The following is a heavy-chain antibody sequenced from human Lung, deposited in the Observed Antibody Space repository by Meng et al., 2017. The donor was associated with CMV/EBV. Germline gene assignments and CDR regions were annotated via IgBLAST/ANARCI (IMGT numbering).Heavy chain of an antibody. J-gene: IGHJ3*02. CDR1: GFTFSSYA. CDR3: ARAASITMIVVVITLAGDAFDI. CDR2: ISYDGSNK. Sequence: SLKISCAASGFTFSSYAMHWVRQAPGKGLEWVAVISYDGSNKYYADSVKGRFTISRDNSKNTLYLQMNSLRAEDTAVYYCARAASITMIVVVITLAGDAFDIWGQGXMVTVSS. D-gene: IGHD3-22*01. V-gene: IGHV3-30*04.